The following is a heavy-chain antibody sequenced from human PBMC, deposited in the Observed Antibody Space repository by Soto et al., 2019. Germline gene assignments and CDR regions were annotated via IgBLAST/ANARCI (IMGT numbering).Heavy chain of an antibody. D-gene: IGHD5-12*01. CDR1: GGSISSSSYY. Sequence: SETLSLTCTVSGGSISSSSYYWGWIRQPPGKGLEWIGSIYYSGSTYYNPSLKSRVTISEDTSKNQFSLKLSSVTAADAAVYYCARGGGYDDAFDIWGQGTMVTVSS. CDR2: IYYSGST. CDR3: ARGGGYDDAFDI. V-gene: IGHV4-39*07. J-gene: IGHJ3*02.